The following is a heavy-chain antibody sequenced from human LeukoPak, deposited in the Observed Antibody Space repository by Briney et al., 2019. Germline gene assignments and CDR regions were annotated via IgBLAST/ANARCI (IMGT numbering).Heavy chain of an antibody. CDR3: ARGRRILGGPENAGDFFDF. D-gene: IGHD3-16*01. J-gene: IGHJ4*01. CDR2: ISAYNGNT. V-gene: IGHV1-18*01. Sequence: ASVTVSCKASGYTFTSYGISWVRQAPGQGLEWMGWISAYNGNTNYAQKLQGRVTMTTDTSTSTAYMELRSLRSDDTAVYYCARGRRILGGPENAGDFFDFWGQGSLVTVSS. CDR1: GYTFTSYG.